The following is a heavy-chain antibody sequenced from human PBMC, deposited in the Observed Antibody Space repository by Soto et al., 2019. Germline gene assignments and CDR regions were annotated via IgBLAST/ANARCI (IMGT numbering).Heavy chain of an antibody. J-gene: IGHJ4*02. V-gene: IGHV4-59*12. CDR1: GGSISGYC. CDR3: ARGNPVPLDY. D-gene: IGHD1-1*01. CDR2: MYNTGST. Sequence: PSETLSLTCTVSGGSISGYCWSWIRQPPGKGLEWIGYMYNTGSTYYNPSLKSRVTISVDRSKNQFSLKLSSVTAADTAVYYCARGNPVPLDYWGQGTLVTVSS.